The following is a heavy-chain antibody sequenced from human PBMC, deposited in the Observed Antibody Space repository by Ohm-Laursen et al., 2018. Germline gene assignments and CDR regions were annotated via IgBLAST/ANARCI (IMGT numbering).Heavy chain of an antibody. J-gene: IGHJ6*02. CDR1: GFTFSTYG. D-gene: IGHD4-17*01. CDR3: AKSTDDYGDWYGMDV. CDR2: ISYDGSNK. V-gene: IGHV3-30*18. Sequence: SLRLSCTASGFTFSTYGMHWVRQAPGKGLEWVAVISYDGSNKYYANSVKGRFTISRDNSKNTLYLQMNSLRAEDTAVYYCAKSTDDYGDWYGMDVWGQGTTVTVSS.